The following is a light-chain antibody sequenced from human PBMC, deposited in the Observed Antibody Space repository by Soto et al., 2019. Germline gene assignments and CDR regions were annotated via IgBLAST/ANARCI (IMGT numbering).Light chain of an antibody. J-gene: IGKJ3*01. CDR1: QGIRNF. Sequence: DIQMTQSPTSLSASVGDRVTITCRASQGIRNFVAWYQQKPGKPPKLLIYAASTLQSGVPSRFSGSGSGTDFTLTINSLQPEDVATYSGQKYSSVPVFGTWTKV. V-gene: IGKV1-27*01. CDR3: QKYSSVPV. CDR2: AAS.